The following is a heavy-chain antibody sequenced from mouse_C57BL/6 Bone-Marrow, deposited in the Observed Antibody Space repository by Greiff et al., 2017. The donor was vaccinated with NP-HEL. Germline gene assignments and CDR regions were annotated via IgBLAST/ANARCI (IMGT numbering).Heavy chain of an antibody. J-gene: IGHJ4*01. CDR2: ISSGGSYT. CDR1: GFTFSSYG. Sequence: EVKLMESGGDLVKPGGSLKLSCAASGFTFSSYGMSWVRQTPDKRLEWVATISSGGSYTYYPDSVKGRFTISRDNAKNTLYLQMSSLKSEDTAMYYCARHGSGYYYAMDYWGQGTSVTVSS. V-gene: IGHV5-6*01. CDR3: ARHGSGYYYAMDY.